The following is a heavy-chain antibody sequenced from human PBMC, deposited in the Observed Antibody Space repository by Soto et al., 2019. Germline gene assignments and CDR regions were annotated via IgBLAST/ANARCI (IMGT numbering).Heavy chain of an antibody. J-gene: IGHJ6*02. D-gene: IGHD6-19*01. CDR2: INPNSGGT. V-gene: IGHV1-2*02. CDR3: ARDKEWLATQGVYYYSGMDV. Sequence: ASVKVSCKASGYTFPVYYMHCVLQSPLQWLDWMGCINPNSGGTNYAQKFQGRVTMTRDTSISTAYMELSRLRSDDTAVYYCARDKEWLATQGVYYYSGMDVWGQGTTVTVS. CDR1: GYTFPVYY.